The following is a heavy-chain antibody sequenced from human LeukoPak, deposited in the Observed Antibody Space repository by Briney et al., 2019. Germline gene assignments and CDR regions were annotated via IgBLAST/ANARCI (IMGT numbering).Heavy chain of an antibody. CDR3: ASVYCSSTSCYGKWPPN. Sequence: SETLSLTCAVSGYSISSDYYWGWIRQPPGKGLEWIGSIYHSGNTYYNPSLKSRVTISVDTSKNQFSLKLSSVSAADTAVYYCASVYCSSTSCYGKWPPNWGQGTLVTVSS. J-gene: IGHJ4*02. D-gene: IGHD2-2*01. CDR2: IYHSGNT. CDR1: GYSISSDYY. V-gene: IGHV4-38-2*01.